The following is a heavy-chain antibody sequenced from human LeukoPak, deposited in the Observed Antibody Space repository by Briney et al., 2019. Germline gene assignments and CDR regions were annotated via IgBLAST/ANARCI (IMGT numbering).Heavy chain of an antibody. J-gene: IGHJ4*02. CDR3: ARKGLRLLDWLSEYFFDY. Sequence: PSETLSLTCTVSGGSISSSSYYWGWIRQPPGKGLEWIGSIYYSGSTYYNPSLKSRVTISVDTSKNQFSLKLSSVTAADTAVYYCARKGLRLLDWLSEYFFDYWGQGNLVTVSS. V-gene: IGHV4-39*01. CDR1: GGSISSSSYY. D-gene: IGHD3-3*01. CDR2: IYYSGST.